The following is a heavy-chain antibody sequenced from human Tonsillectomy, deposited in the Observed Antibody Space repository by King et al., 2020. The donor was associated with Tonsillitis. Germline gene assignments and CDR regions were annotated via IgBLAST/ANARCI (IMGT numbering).Heavy chain of an antibody. J-gene: IGHJ3*02. CDR2: ISSNGGST. D-gene: IGHD4-23*01. CDR3: VKFGGNENDAFDI. Sequence: QLVQSGGGLVQPGGSLRLSCSASGFTFSSYAMHWVRQAPGKGLEYVSAISSNGGSTYYADSVKGRFTISRDNSKNTLYLQMSSRRAEDTAVYYCVKFGGNENDAFDIWGQGTMVTVSS. V-gene: IGHV3-64D*06. CDR1: GFTFSSYA.